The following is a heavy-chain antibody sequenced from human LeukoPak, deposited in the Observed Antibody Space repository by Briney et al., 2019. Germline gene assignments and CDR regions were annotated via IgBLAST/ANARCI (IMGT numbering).Heavy chain of an antibody. V-gene: IGHV4-34*01. J-gene: IGHJ4*02. CDR1: GGSFSGYY. Sequence: PSETLSLTCAVYGGSFSGYYWSWIRQPPGKGLEWIGEINHSGSTNYNPSLKSRVTISVDTSKNQFSLKLSSVTAADTAVYYCARDFIRGSSFAYRLLESWGQGTLVIVSS. D-gene: IGHD5-18*01. CDR3: ARDFIRGSSFAYRLLES. CDR2: INHSGST.